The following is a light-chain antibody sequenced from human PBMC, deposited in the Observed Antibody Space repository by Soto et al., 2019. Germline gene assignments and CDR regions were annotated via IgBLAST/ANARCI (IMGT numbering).Light chain of an antibody. J-gene: IGKJ5*01. Sequence: ASVGVRVTITCRASQGISGALAWYQQKPGRAPTLLIYDASSLESGVPSRFSCSESETDFTLTIGVLQAVLIPTYDLKLYHTDPVTCAGGTRLEIK. CDR1: QGISGA. CDR2: DAS. CDR3: KLYHTDPVT. V-gene: IGKV1-13*02.